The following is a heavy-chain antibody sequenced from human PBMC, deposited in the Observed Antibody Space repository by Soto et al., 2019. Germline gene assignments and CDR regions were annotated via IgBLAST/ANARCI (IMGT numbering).Heavy chain of an antibody. Sequence: GASVKVSCKASGYTFTGYYMHWVRQAPGQGLEWMGWINPNSGGTNYAQKFQGWVTMTRDTSISTAYMELSRLRSDDTAVYYCARAVKGGGSYYNWFDPWGQGTLVTVSS. D-gene: IGHD1-26*01. J-gene: IGHJ5*02. CDR3: ARAVKGGGSYYNWFDP. V-gene: IGHV1-2*04. CDR2: INPNSGGT. CDR1: GYTFTGYY.